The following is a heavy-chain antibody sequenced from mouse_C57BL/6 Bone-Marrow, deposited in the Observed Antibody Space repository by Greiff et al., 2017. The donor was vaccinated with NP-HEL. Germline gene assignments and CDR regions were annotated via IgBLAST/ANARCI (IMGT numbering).Heavy chain of an antibody. CDR1: EYEFPSHD. V-gene: IGHV5-2*03. D-gene: IGHD4-1*01. CDR2: INSDGGST. J-gene: IGHJ4*01. CDR3: ARLGEGYAMDY. Sequence: VKLVESGGGLVQPGESLKLSCESNEYEFPSHDMSWVRKTPEKRLELVAAINSDGGSTYYPDTMERRFIISRDNTKKTLYLQMSSLRSEDTAVYYWARLGEGYAMDYWGQGTSVTVSS.